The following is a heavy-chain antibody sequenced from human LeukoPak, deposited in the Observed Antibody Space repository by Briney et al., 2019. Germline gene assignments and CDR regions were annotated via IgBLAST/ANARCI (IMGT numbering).Heavy chain of an antibody. CDR1: GYTFISYF. V-gene: IGHV1-2*02. D-gene: IGHD1-14*01. J-gene: IGHJ4*02. CDR3: AREVMDNLRFDY. Sequence: ASVSLSCKASGYTFISYFMHWVRQAPGQGLEWMGWINPNSGGTKFAQKFQGRVTMTRDTSTNTVYMELTSLRSEDTAVYYCAREVMDNLRFDYWGQGTLFTVSS. CDR2: INPNSGGT.